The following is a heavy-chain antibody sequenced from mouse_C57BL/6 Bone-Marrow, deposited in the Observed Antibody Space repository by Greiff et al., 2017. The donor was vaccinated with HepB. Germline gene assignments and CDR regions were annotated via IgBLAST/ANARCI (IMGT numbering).Heavy chain of an antibody. V-gene: IGHV1-15*01. CDR2: IDPETGDT. D-gene: IGHD2-4*01. CDR1: GYTFTDYE. CDR3: TRSRGYDYGLDY. J-gene: IGHJ2*01. Sequence: VQLQQSGAELVRPGASVTLSCKASGYTFTDYEMHWVKQTPVHGLEWIGAIDPETGDTDYNQTFKGKAILTADKSSSTAYMELRSVTSEDSAVYYCTRSRGYDYGLDYWGKGTTLTVSS.